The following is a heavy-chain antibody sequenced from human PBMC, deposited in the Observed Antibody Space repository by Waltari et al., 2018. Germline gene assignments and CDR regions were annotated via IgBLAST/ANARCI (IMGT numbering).Heavy chain of an antibody. J-gene: IGHJ2*01. Sequence: QVQLQESGPGLVKPSETLSLTCTVSAGSMSSYYWSWLRQSPGRGLEWIGYIYVSGATNYNPSLQNRVTISLDKSKNQFSLQLRSVIAADTAIYFCARGVYTFDSRWHYDLWGRDTLVAVSS. D-gene: IGHD5-12*01. V-gene: IGHV4-59*13. CDR3: ARGVYTFDSRWHYDL. CDR2: IYVSGAT. CDR1: AGSMSSYY.